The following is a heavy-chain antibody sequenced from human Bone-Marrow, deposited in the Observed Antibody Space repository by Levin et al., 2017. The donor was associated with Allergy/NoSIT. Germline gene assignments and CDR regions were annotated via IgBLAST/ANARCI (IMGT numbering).Heavy chain of an antibody. CDR2: THYSGST. J-gene: IGHJ5*02. V-gene: IGHV4-34*01. D-gene: IGHD5-12*01. CDR1: DGSLSDFY. Sequence: SETLSLTCAVYDGSLSDFYWSWIRQSPGKGLEWIGETHYSGSTNFNPSLKSRVTISVDTSNNHVSLRLSSVTAADTGVYYCARGGGMAKIIPRPPTRNNWYDPWGQGTLVTVSS. CDR3: ARGGGMAKIIPRPPTRNNWYDP.